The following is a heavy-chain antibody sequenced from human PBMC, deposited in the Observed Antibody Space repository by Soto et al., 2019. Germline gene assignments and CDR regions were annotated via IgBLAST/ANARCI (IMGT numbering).Heavy chain of an antibody. D-gene: IGHD6-25*01. J-gene: IGHJ6*02. V-gene: IGHV1-69*06. Sequence: QEELVQSGAEVKKPGSSVNVSCKASEGTFSSYSITWVRQAPGQRLEWMGEIIPLLGTANYAKKFQGRVTITGDKSTSTIYMGLSSLRSDDTAVYYCARDPVDLFGYMDVWGQGTTVTVSS. CDR3: ARDPVDLFGYMDV. CDR2: IIPLLGTA. CDR1: EGTFSSYS.